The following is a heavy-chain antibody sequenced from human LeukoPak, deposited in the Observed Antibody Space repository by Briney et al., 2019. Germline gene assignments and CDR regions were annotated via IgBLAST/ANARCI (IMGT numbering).Heavy chain of an antibody. J-gene: IGHJ3*02. CDR3: ARDPSRVRKSNAFDI. V-gene: IGHV1-2*06. Sequence: ASVKVSCKASGYTFTGYYMHWVRQAPGQGLEWMGRINPNSGGTNYAQKFQGRVTMTRDTSISTAYMELSRLRSDDTAVYYCARDPSRVRKSNAFDIWGQGTMVTVSS. CDR2: INPNSGGT. CDR1: GYTFTGYY. D-gene: IGHD1-1*01.